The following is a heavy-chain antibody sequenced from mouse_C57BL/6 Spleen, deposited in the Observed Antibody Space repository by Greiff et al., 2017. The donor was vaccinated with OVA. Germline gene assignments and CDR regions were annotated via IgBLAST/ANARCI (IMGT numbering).Heavy chain of an antibody. V-gene: IGHV1-59*01. CDR1: GYTFTSYW. CDR3: ARLPGEDYAMDY. D-gene: IGHD4-1*01. J-gene: IGHJ4*01. Sequence: QVQLQQSGAELVRPGTSVKLSCKASGYTFTSYWMHWVKQRPGQGLEWIGVIDPSDSYTNYNQKFKGKATLTVDTSSSTAYMQLSSLTSEDSAVYYCARLPGEDYAMDYWGQGTSVTVSS. CDR2: IDPSDSYT.